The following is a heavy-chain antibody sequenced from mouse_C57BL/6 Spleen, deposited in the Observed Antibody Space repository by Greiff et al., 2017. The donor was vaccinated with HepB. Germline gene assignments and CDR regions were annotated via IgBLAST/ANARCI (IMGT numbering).Heavy chain of an antibody. CDR1: GYTFTDYE. D-gene: IGHD2-4*01. Sequence: QVQLQQSGAELVRPGASVTLSCKASGYTFTDYEMHWVKQTPVHGLEWIGAIDPETGGTAYNQKFKGKAILTADKSSSTADMELRSLTSEDSAVYYCTGGYDYDGAYYYAMDYWGQGTSVTVSS. V-gene: IGHV1-15*01. J-gene: IGHJ4*01. CDR3: TGGYDYDGAYYYAMDY. CDR2: IDPETGGT.